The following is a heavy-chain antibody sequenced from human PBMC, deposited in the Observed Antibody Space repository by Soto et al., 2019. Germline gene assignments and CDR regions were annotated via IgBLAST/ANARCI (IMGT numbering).Heavy chain of an antibody. CDR2: IFYSGST. CDR1: GGSISSSSYY. V-gene: IGHV4-39*01. CDR3: ACIFSGGYGYGFYYYGMDV. Sequence: SETLCLTCTVAGGSISSSSYYWGWLRQPPGKGLEWIGSIFYSGSTYYNPSLKSRVTISVDTSKNQFSLKLSSVTAADTAVYYCACIFSGGYGYGFYYYGMDVWGQGTTVTAP. J-gene: IGHJ6*02. D-gene: IGHD5-18*01.